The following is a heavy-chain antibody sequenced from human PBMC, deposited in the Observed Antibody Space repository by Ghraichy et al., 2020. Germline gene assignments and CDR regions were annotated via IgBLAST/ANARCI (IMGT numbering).Heavy chain of an antibody. Sequence: ASVKVSCKASGYTFTGYYMHWVRQAPGQGLEWMGWINPNSGGTNYAQKFQGWVTMTRDTSISTAYMELSRLRSDDTAVYYCARSSGASTAYYYYDSSGYYPGHAFDIWGQGTMVTVSS. D-gene: IGHD3-22*01. CDR3: ARSSGASTAYYYYDSSGYYPGHAFDI. V-gene: IGHV1-2*04. J-gene: IGHJ3*02. CDR1: GYTFTGYY. CDR2: INPNSGGT.